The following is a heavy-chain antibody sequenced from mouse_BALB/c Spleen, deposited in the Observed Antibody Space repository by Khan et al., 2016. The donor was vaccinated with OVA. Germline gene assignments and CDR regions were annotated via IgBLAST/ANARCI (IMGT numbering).Heavy chain of an antibody. CDR2: IYSSGSI. Sequence: EVQLQESGPDLVKPSQSLSLTCTVTGYSITSGYSWHWIRQFPGNKLEWMAYIYSSGSINYNPSLKSRISITRDTSKNQFFLTLNSVTTEDTATYYCARDGNYMDDRGQGTSVTVSS. V-gene: IGHV3-1*02. CDR3: ARDGNYMDD. J-gene: IGHJ4*01. CDR1: GYSITSGYS. D-gene: IGHD2-1*01.